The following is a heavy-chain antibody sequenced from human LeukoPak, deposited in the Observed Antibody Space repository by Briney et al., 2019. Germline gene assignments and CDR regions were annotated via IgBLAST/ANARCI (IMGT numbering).Heavy chain of an antibody. D-gene: IGHD6-6*01. V-gene: IGHV4-59*01. CDR2: IYYSGST. CDR3: ARGRGGYSSSFPAYYYYHYMDV. Sequence: PSETLSLTCTVSGGSISSYYWSWIRQPPGKGMEWIGYIYYSGSTNYNPSLKSRVTISVETAKNQFSLKLSSVTAADTAVYYCARGRGGYSSSFPAYYYYHYMDVWGKGTTVTVSS. J-gene: IGHJ6*03. CDR1: GGSISSYY.